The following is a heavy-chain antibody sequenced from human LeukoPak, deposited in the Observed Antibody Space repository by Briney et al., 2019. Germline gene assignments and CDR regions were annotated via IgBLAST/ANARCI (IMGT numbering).Heavy chain of an antibody. CDR3: ARESGSWYGFGYYMDV. J-gene: IGHJ6*03. V-gene: IGHV3-48*01. CDR1: GFTFSSYA. CDR2: ISSSSSTI. Sequence: GGSLRLSCAASGFTFSSYAMSWVRQAPGKGLEWVSAISSSSSTIYYADSVKGRFTISRDNAKNSLYLQMNSLRAEDTAVYYCARESGSWYGFGYYMDVWGKGTTVTVSS. D-gene: IGHD6-13*01.